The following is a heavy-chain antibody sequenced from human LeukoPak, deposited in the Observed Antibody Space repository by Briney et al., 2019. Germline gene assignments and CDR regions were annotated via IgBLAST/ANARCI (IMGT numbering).Heavy chain of an antibody. V-gene: IGHV1-8*01. CDR2: MNPDSGNT. Sequence: ASVKVSCKASGHTFTSYDINWVRQANGQGLEWMGWMNPDSGNTGYAQKFQGRVTMTRNPSISTAYMELSSLTSEDTAVYYCARRIAAAGVGIVYWSQGTLVTVSS. CDR3: ARRIAAAGVGIVY. J-gene: IGHJ4*02. D-gene: IGHD6-13*01. CDR1: GHTFTSYD.